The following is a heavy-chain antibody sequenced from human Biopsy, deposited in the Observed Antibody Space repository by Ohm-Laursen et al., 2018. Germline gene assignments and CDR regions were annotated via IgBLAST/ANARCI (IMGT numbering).Heavy chain of an antibody. D-gene: IGHD3-3*01. Sequence: SLRLSCAASGFTFSSYAMSWVRQAPGKGLEWVSTINSSGGSTYYADSVKGRFTISRDNSKNTLYLQMNSLRAEDTAVYYCARMGRNLEWIHYYYYGMDVWGQGTTVTVS. CDR3: ARMGRNLEWIHYYYYGMDV. CDR2: INSSGGST. CDR1: GFTFSSYA. V-gene: IGHV3-23*01. J-gene: IGHJ6*02.